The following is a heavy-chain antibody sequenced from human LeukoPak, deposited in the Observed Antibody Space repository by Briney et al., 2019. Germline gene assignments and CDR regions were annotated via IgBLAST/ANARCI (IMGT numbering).Heavy chain of an antibody. Sequence: ASVKVSCKASGYDFTSYYMHWLRQAPGQGLEWMAIISPSSGSTSFAQKFQGRLSMTRDPSTSTVYMELRSLRSEDTAVYYCARGSSTAVVILDPYYFDSWGQGTLVTVSS. CDR3: ARGSSTAVVILDPYYFDS. D-gene: IGHD3-22*01. CDR1: GYDFTSYY. V-gene: IGHV1-46*01. CDR2: ISPSSGST. J-gene: IGHJ4*02.